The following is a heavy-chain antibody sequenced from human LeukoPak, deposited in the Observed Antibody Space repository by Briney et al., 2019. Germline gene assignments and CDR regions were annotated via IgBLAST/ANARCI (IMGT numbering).Heavy chain of an antibody. D-gene: IGHD3-10*01. V-gene: IGHV3-9*01. J-gene: IGHJ4*02. CDR1: GFTFDDYA. CDR3: AKDINRFGELLSIDY. CDR2: ISWNSGSI. Sequence: GGSLRLSCAASGFTFDDYAMHWVRQAPGKGLEWVSGISWNSGSIGYADSVKGRFTISRDNAKNSLYLQMNSLRAEDTALYYCAKDINRFGELLSIDYWGQGTLATVSS.